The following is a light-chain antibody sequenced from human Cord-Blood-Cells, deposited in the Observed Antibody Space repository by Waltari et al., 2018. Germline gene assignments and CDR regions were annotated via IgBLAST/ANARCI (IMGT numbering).Light chain of an antibody. Sequence: DIQMTQSPSSLSASVGDRVTITCRASQSISSYLNWYQQKPGKAPKLLIYAASSLQSGVPSRFSGSGSGTDFTLTISSLQPEDFATYYWQQSYSTLLTFGGWTKVEIK. V-gene: IGKV1-39*01. J-gene: IGKJ4*01. CDR1: QSISSY. CDR3: QQSYSTLLT. CDR2: AAS.